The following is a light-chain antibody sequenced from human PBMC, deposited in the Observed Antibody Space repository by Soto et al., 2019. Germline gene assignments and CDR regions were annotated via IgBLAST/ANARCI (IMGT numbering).Light chain of an antibody. Sequence: EIVLTQSPATLSSFPGDRVTLSFRASQSVGNNLAWYQQKPGQGPGLLIYEASTRATGIPARFSGSGSGTDFTLTISRLETEDFAVYYCQQYGTSHTFGGGTKVDIK. CDR3: QQYGTSHT. J-gene: IGKJ4*01. V-gene: IGKV3-20*01. CDR1: QSVGNN. CDR2: EAS.